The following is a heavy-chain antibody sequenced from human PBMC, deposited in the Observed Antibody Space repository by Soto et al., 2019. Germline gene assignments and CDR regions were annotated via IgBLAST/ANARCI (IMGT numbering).Heavy chain of an antibody. D-gene: IGHD1-26*01. CDR1: GFTFSSHS. CDR2: ISSSSTYK. CDR3: ARDRRWELRLDQHNGMDV. V-gene: IGHV3-21*01. Sequence: GGSLRLSCAASGFTFSSHSMNWVRQAPGKGLEWVSSISSSSTYKYYADSVKGRFTIARDNAKNSLYLQMNSLRAEDTAVYYCARDRRWELRLDQHNGMDVWGQETTVTVSS. J-gene: IGHJ6*02.